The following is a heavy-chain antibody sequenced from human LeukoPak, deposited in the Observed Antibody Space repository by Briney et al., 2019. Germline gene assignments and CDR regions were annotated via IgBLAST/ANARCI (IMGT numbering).Heavy chain of an antibody. CDR3: AKDHRAKYGSGGY. CDR1: GFTFSSYS. Sequence: TGGSLRLSCAASGFTFSSYSMSGVRQAPGKGLEWVSSMSGSGGSTYYADSVKGRFTISSANSKPTLYLQMNNLRAEDTAVYYCAKDHRAKYGSGGYWGQGTLVTVSS. J-gene: IGHJ4*02. CDR2: MSGSGGST. V-gene: IGHV3-23*01. D-gene: IGHD3-10*01.